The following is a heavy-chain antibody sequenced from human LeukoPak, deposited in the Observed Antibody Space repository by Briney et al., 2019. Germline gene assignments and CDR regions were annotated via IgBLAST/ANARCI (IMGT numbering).Heavy chain of an antibody. CDR2: ISYGGSDK. CDR3: AGGSYVWRYLDY. J-gene: IGHJ4*02. CDR1: GITFSSYA. D-gene: IGHD3-16*01. Sequence: GGSLRLSCAASGITFSSYAMHWVRQAPGKGLEWVAVISYGGSDKYYTDSVKGRFTISRDNSENTLYLQMNSLRSDDTAVYFCAGGSYVWRYLDYWGQGTLVTVSS. V-gene: IGHV3-30-3*01.